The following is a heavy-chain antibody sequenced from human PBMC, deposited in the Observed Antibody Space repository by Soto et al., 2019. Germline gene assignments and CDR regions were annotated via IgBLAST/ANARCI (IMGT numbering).Heavy chain of an antibody. Sequence: EVQLVESGGGLVRPGGSLRLSCAASGFTFNTYAMDWVRQDPGKGLEWLSYISSSGSNLFYADSVQGRFTIFRDNAKNTLYLQMNSLRAEDTAVYYCAREVAVAGYEYWGQGTLVTVSS. D-gene: IGHD6-19*01. J-gene: IGHJ4*02. CDR2: ISSSGSNL. CDR1: GFTFNTYA. CDR3: AREVAVAGYEY. V-gene: IGHV3-48*01.